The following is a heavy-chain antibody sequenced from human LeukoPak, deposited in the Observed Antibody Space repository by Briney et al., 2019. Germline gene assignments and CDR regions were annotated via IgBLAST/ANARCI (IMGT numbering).Heavy chain of an antibody. CDR1: GDSISSGPYS. CDR2: IYHSGST. Sequence: SETLSLTCAVSGDSISSGPYSWSWIRQPPGKGLEWIGYIYHSGSTDYNPSLRGRVTISVDKSRNQFSLKLTSVTAADTAVYYCARTDVWFDPWGQGTLVTVSS. CDR3: ARTDVWFDP. V-gene: IGHV4-30-2*01. J-gene: IGHJ5*02.